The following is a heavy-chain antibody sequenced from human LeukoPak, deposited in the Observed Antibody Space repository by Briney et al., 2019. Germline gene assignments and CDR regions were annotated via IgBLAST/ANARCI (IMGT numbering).Heavy chain of an antibody. CDR3: ARGVIGFGEFLDY. CDR1: GFTFSDYY. D-gene: IGHD3-10*01. J-gene: IGHJ4*02. CDR2: ISSSSSYT. Sequence: GGSLRLSCAASGFTFSDYYMSWIRQAPGKGLEWVSYISSSSSYTNYADSVKGRFTISRDNAKNSLYLRMNSLRAEDTAVYYCARGVIGFGEFLDYWGQGTLVTVSS. V-gene: IGHV3-11*06.